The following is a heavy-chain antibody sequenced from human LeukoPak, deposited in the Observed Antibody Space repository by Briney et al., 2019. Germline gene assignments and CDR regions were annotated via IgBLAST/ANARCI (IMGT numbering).Heavy chain of an antibody. CDR3: ARGGSFVEY. D-gene: IGHD3-10*01. CDR1: GFTFSNYW. CDR2: TSSGGSTV. Sequence: GGSLRLSCAASGFTFSNYWMSWVRRAPGKGLEWVSYTSSGGSTVYYADSVKGRFTVSRNNAKNSLYLQMSSLRAEDTAVYYCARGGSFVEYWGQGTLVSVSS. V-gene: IGHV3-48*03. J-gene: IGHJ4*02.